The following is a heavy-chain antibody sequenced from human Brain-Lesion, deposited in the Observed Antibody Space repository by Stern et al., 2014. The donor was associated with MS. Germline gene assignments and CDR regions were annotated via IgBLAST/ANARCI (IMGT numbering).Heavy chain of an antibody. V-gene: IGHV4-39*01. Sequence: VQLVESGPGLVKPSETLSLTCTVAGGSVSSTSYAWAWIRQPPGKGLEWIGTIYYSGNTHYSPSLKRRLTISIDHAKNQFSLPWRSGTAADTAVYYCAGEEDIRYCSGGSCTGNWFDPWGQGTLVTVSS. J-gene: IGHJ5*02. D-gene: IGHD2-15*01. CDR1: GGSVSSTSYA. CDR3: AGEEDIRYCSGGSCTGNWFDP. CDR2: IYYSGNT.